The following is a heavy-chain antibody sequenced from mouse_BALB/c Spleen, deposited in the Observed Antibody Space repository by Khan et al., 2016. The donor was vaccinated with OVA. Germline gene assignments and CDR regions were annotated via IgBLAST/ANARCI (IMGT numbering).Heavy chain of an antibody. CDR3: ARGGFAY. V-gene: IGHV5-15*02. J-gene: IGHJ3*01. CDR2: ISSVAYST. Sequence: EVELVESGGGLVQPGGSRKLSCAASGFTFIDYGMAWVRQTPGKGPEWIAFISSVAYSTYYADTVTGRFTISRENAKNTLYLEMSSLRSDDTAMYYCARGGFAYWGQGTLVTVSA. CDR1: GFTFIDYG.